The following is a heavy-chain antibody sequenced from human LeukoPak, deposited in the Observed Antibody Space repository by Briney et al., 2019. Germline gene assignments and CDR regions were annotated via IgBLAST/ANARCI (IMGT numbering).Heavy chain of an antibody. V-gene: IGHV1-18*01. D-gene: IGHD2-21*02. CDR3: ARTEKIYCGGVCDNYHMDV. J-gene: IGHJ6*03. CDR1: GYTFINYG. Sequence: ASVKVSCKASGYTFINYGLSWVRQAPGQGLEWMGWISGNNGDTKYAQKFQDRVIMTTDTSTSTALMELRSLRPDDTAVYYCARTEKIYCGGVCDNYHMDVWGKGTTVTVSS. CDR2: ISGNNGDT.